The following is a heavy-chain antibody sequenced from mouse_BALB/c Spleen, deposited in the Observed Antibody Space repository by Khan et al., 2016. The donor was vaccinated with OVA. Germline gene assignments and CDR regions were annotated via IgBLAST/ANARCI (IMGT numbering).Heavy chain of an antibody. J-gene: IGHJ3*01. Sequence: EVQLQESGPGLVKPSQSLSLTCSVTGYSITSGYFWNWIRQFPGNILEWMGYIRYDGDSNYNPSLKNRISITRDTSKNRFFLKLNSVTPEDTATYYCARGVSSGPAWFTYWGQGTLVTVSA. CDR2: IRYDGDS. V-gene: IGHV3-6*02. CDR3: ARGVSSGPAWFTY. CDR1: GYSITSGYF.